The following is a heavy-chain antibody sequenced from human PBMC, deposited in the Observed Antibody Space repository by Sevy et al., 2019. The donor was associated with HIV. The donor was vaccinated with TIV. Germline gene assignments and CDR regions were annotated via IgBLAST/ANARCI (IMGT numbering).Heavy chain of an antibody. V-gene: IGHV3-30-3*01. Sequence: GGSLRLSCAASGFAFSSHAMHWVCQAPGKGLEWVGVISYEGTETFYAASVEGRFTISRDNSKNMLSLQINSLRPEDTAVYYCARDGGYSIKWYPLYWGQGTLVTVSS. CDR1: GFAFSSHA. D-gene: IGHD6-13*01. J-gene: IGHJ4*01. CDR3: ARDGGYSIKWYPLY. CDR2: ISYEGTET.